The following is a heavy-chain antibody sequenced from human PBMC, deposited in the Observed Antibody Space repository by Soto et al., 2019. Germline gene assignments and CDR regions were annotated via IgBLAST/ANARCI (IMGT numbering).Heavy chain of an antibody. CDR3: ANGRATYGLLTHDY. V-gene: IGHV3-23*01. CDR1: GFSFRNYA. Sequence: VQLLESGGGLVQPGGSLRLSCAASGFSFRNYAMSWVHQAPGKGLEWISTLTGSSSNIYYADSVKGRFAISRDNSRNTLYLQMNSLTAEDTAVYYCANGRATYGLLTHDYWGQGTLVTVSS. CDR2: LTGSSSNI. D-gene: IGHD3-10*01. J-gene: IGHJ4*02.